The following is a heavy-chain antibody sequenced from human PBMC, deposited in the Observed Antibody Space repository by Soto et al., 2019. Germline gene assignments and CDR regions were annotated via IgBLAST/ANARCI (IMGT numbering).Heavy chain of an antibody. CDR2: IWYDGSNK. Sequence: QVQLVESGGGVVQPGRSLRLSCAASGFTFSSYGMHWVRQAPGKGLEWVAVIWYDGSNKYYADSVKGRFTISRDNSKNTLYLQMNSLRAEDTPVYYCARDTPPIAARNYYYDMDVWGQGTTVTVSS. J-gene: IGHJ6*02. D-gene: IGHD6-6*01. CDR1: GFTFSSYG. V-gene: IGHV3-33*01. CDR3: ARDTPPIAARNYYYDMDV.